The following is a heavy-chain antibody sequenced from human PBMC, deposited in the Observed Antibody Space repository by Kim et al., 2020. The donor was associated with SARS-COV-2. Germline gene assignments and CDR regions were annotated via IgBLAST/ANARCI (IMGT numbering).Heavy chain of an antibody. D-gene: IGHD7-27*01. CDR1: GGSLKNYW. Sequence: SETLSLTCNVYGGSLKNYWWAWIRQPPGKGLECIGHMSSSGAFSYNPPLKSRVSMSIDMSKNEFSMKLTSVTPNDTARYYCARVLGRDERGFYYY. CDR3: ARVLGRDERGFYYY. J-gene: IGHJ6*01. V-gene: IGHV4-59*13. CDR2: MSSSGAF.